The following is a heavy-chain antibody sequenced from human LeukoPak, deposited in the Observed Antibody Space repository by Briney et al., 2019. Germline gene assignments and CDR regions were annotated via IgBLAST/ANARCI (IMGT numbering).Heavy chain of an antibody. D-gene: IGHD6-19*01. CDR2: IYASGST. CDR1: GASISGGDYY. J-gene: IGHJ4*02. CDR3: ARKRAVAGNFDY. Sequence: SSETLSLTCTVSGASISGGDYYWNWIRQPPGKGLEWIGYIYASGSTYYNPSLKSRVSISVDTSKKQFSLKLSSVTAADTAVYYCARKRAVAGNFDYWGRGTLVTVSS. V-gene: IGHV4-30-4*08.